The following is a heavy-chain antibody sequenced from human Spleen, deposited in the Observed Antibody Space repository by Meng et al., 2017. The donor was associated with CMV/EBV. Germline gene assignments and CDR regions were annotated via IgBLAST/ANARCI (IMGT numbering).Heavy chain of an antibody. CDR2: INPNSGGT. CDR1: GYTFTGYY. V-gene: IGHV1-2*02. Sequence: ASVKVSCKASGYTFTGYYMHWVRQAPGQGLEWMGWINPNSGGTNYAQKFQGRVTMTRDTSISKAYMELSRLRSDDTAVYYCARDQRKRYYYDSSGHLDYWGQGTLVTSPQ. CDR3: ARDQRKRYYYDSSGHLDY. J-gene: IGHJ4*02. D-gene: IGHD3-22*01.